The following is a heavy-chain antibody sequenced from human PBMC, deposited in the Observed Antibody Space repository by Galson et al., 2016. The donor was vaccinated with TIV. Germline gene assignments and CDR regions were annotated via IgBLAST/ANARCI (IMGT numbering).Heavy chain of an antibody. V-gene: IGHV3-74*01. J-gene: IGHJ5*02. D-gene: IGHD2-2*01. CDR3: ARMLFDIVGAPAATPTGYFDP. Sequence: SLRLSCAGSGFTFTNYWMHWVRQAPGKGLMWVSRIIGDETEIDYADSVKGRFTIFRDNARNTLFLQMNSLRAEDTAVYYCARMLFDIVGAPAATPTGYFDPWGQGTLVTVSS. CDR1: GFTFTNYW. CDR2: IIGDETEI.